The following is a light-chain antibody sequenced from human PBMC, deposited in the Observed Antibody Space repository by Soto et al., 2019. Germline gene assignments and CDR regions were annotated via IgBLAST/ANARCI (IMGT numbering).Light chain of an antibody. CDR3: HKYKSAPYS. J-gene: IGKJ3*01. V-gene: IGKV1-27*01. Sequence: DIQMTQSPSSLSASVGDRVTITCRASQGIANHLAWYQQKPGKAPNLLIYAPSTLQSGVPSRFSGSGFGTDFTLTISSLQPEDVATYYCHKYKSAPYSFGPGTKVDI. CDR1: QGIANH. CDR2: APS.